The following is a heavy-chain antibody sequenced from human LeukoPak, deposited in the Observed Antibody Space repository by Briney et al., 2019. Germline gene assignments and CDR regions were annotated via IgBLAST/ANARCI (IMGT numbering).Heavy chain of an antibody. CDR3: ARDGYCSGGSCDDYYYYGMDV. V-gene: IGHV3-74*01. Sequence: GGSLRLSCAASGFTFSNYWMHWVRQAPGKGLVWVSRINGVGSRTNYADSVKGRFTISRDNSKNTLYLQMNSLRAEDTAVYYCARDGYCSGGSCDDYYYYGMDVWGQGTTVTVSS. CDR2: INGVGSRT. J-gene: IGHJ6*02. CDR1: GFTFSNYW. D-gene: IGHD2-15*01.